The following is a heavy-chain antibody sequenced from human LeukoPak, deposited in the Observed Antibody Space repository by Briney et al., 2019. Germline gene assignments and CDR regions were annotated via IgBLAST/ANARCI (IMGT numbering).Heavy chain of an antibody. Sequence: ASVKVSCKASGGTFSINAITWVRQAPGQGLEWLGGIIPMSETPKYTQKFQGRVTIATDESTNTAYMELSSLRSEDTAVYYCARDKNSGECVSNSCYGVWPLDIWGQGTMVTVSS. CDR3: ARDKNSGECVSNSCYGVWPLDI. CDR2: IIPMSETP. CDR1: GGTFSINA. V-gene: IGHV1-69*05. J-gene: IGHJ3*02. D-gene: IGHD2-2*01.